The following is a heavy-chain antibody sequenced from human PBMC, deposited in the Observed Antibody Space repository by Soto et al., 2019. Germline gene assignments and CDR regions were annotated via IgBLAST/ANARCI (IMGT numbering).Heavy chain of an antibody. J-gene: IGHJ6*02. CDR1: EFIFISYR. Sequence: PGWSLRLSCVSSEFIFISYRMHWVRQAPGKGLEWVSSISSNSNNINYLDSVKGRFTISRDNAKTSMYLQMNSLRAEDTGVYYCVRERKQWLTNRVYNYGLDVWGQGTTVTVSS. V-gene: IGHV3-21*06. CDR3: VRERKQWLTNRVYNYGLDV. CDR2: ISSNSNNI. D-gene: IGHD6-19*01.